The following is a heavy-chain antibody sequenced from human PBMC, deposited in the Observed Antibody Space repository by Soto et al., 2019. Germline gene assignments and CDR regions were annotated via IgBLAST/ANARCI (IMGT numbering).Heavy chain of an antibody. J-gene: IGHJ4*02. CDR2: VSHDGRNT. V-gene: IGHV3-30*18. Sequence: VPLVESGGGVVQPGRSLRLSCAASGFTFSDYAMHWVREAAGKGLEWVAVVSHDGRNTHYADSVKGRFTISRDSSKNTVSLEMTSLRAEDTAVYYCAKGGRQWLITSDFNYWGQGALVTVSS. D-gene: IGHD6-19*01. CDR1: GFTFSDYA. CDR3: AKGGRQWLITSDFNY.